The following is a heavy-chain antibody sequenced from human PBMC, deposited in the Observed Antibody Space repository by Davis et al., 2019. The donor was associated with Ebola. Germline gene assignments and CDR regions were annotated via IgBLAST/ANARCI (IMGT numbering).Heavy chain of an antibody. D-gene: IGHD6-19*01. CDR2: IYPGDSDT. CDR3: ARQWLVPPSYYYGMDV. CDR1: GYSFTSYW. V-gene: IGHV5-51*01. J-gene: IGHJ6*02. Sequence: GESLKISCKGSGYSFTSYWIGWVRQMPGKGLEWMGIIYPGDSDTRYSPSFQGQATISADKSISTAYLQWSSLKASDTAMYYCARQWLVPPSYYYGMDVWGQGTTVTVSS.